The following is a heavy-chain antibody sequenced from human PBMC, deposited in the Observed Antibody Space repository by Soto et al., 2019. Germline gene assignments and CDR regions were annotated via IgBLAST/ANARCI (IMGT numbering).Heavy chain of an antibody. V-gene: IGHV6-1*01. D-gene: IGHD3-3*01. CDR2: TYYRYKWYN. CDR1: GDSVSSNSAA. CDR3: ASWHRTYYDFWSGYYAFDY. J-gene: IGHJ4*02. Sequence: QTLSLTCAISGDSVSSNSAAWNWIRQSPSRGLEWLGRTYYRYKWYNDYAVSVKSRITINPDTSKNQSSLQLNSVTPEDTDVYYCASWHRTYYDFWSGYYAFDYWGQGTLFTVSS.